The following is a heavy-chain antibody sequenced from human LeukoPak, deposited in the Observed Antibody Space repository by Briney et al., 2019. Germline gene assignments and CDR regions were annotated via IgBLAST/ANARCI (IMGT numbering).Heavy chain of an antibody. J-gene: IGHJ4*02. Sequence: GSLTLSCAASGFTFKNNYRNWVRQPPGKGLEWVAGIYGDGSTNYPPFVKSRFTISRDSSKNTLYLQMNSLRAADTAVYYCAIGSYCSGGSCSPLFDYWGRGTLVSVSS. V-gene: IGHV3-53*01. D-gene: IGHD2-15*01. CDR3: AIGSYCSGGSCSPLFDY. CDR1: GFTFKNNY. CDR2: IYGDGST.